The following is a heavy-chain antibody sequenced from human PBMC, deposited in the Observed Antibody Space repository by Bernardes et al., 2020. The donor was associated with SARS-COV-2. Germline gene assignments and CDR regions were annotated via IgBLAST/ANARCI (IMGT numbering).Heavy chain of an antibody. V-gene: IGHV3-23*01. Sequence: GGSLRLSCAASGFTFSAYAMNWVRQAPGKGLEWVSVINGIDRKTYYADPVKGRFTTSRDASENKVFLHMNGLRADATVVYYCAKTLSTVTLTEVDSWGQGALVTVSS. CDR2: INGIDRKT. D-gene: IGHD4-17*01. CDR3: AKTLSTVTLTEVDS. J-gene: IGHJ5*01. CDR1: GFTFSAYA.